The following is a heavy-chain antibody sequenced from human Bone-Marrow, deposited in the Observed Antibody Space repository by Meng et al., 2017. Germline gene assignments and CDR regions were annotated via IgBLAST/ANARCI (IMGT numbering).Heavy chain of an antibody. Sequence: GESLKISCAASGFTFDDYGMSWVRQAPGKGLEWVSGINWNGGSTGYADSVKGRFTISRDNAKNSLYLQMNSLRAEDTAVYYCARLDMGFWFDPWGQGTPVTVSS. J-gene: IGHJ5*02. CDR3: ARLDMGFWFDP. V-gene: IGHV3-20*04. CDR1: GFTFDDYG. CDR2: INWNGGST. D-gene: IGHD2-15*01.